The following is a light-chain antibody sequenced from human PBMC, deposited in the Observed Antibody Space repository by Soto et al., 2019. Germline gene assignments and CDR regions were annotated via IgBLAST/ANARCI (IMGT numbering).Light chain of an antibody. V-gene: IGKV3-11*01. CDR2: DTS. CDR3: QQRTNLPLFT. J-gene: IGKJ3*01. Sequence: EIVLTQSPATLSSSPGEGATLSYRASQSVSRYLAWYQQKPGQAPRLLIYDTSNRAIGIPARFSGSGSGTDFTLTISSLEPEDFAVYYCQQRTNLPLFTFGPGTKVDIK. CDR1: QSVSRY.